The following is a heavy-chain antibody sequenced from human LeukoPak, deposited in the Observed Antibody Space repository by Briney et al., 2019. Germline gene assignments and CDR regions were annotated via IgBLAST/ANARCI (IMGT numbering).Heavy chain of an antibody. CDR2: IKQDGSEK. V-gene: IGHV3-7*01. CDR3: ARDHKGLWIQYYYYMDV. Sequence: PGGSLRLSCAASGFTFSSYWMSWVRQAPGKGLEWVANIKQDGSEKYYVDSVKGRFTISRDNAKNSLYLQMNSLRAEDTAVYYCARDHKGLWIQYYYYMDVWGKGTTVTVSS. J-gene: IGHJ6*03. CDR1: GFTFSSYW. D-gene: IGHD5-18*01.